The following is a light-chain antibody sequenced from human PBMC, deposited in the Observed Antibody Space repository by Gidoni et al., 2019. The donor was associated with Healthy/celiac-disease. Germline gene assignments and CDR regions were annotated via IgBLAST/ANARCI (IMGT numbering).Light chain of an antibody. CDR2: EVS. J-gene: IGLJ2*01. Sequence: QSALTQPASVSGSPGQSIPISCTGTSSDVGGYNYVSWYQQHPGTAPKLMIYEVSNRPSGVSNRFSGSKSGNTASLTISVLQAEDEADYYCSSDTSSSTPYVVFGGGTKLTVL. CDR3: SSDTSSSTPYVV. CDR1: SSDVGGYNY. V-gene: IGLV2-14*01.